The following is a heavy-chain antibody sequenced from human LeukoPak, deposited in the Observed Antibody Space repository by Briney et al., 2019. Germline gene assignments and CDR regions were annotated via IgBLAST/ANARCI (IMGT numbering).Heavy chain of an antibody. CDR1: ELTFSGYA. CDR3: AKDRQGFGFGEQLDYYYMDV. D-gene: IGHD3-10*01. CDR2: NSGSGGST. J-gene: IGHJ6*03. V-gene: IGHV3-23*01. Sequence: GGSLRLSCVASELTFSGYAMSSVRQVPGKGLEWVSVNSGSGGSTYYADSVKGRFTISRDNSKNTLYLQINSLRAEDTAVYYCAKDRQGFGFGEQLDYYYMDVWGKGTTVTVSS.